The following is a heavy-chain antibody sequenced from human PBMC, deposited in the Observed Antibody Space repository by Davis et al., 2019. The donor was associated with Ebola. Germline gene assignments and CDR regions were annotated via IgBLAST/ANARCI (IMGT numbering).Heavy chain of an antibody. D-gene: IGHD3-3*01. CDR3: ARERFLEWLLSIYYYGMDV. CDR2: ISAGGDNT. CDR1: GFTFSSYA. V-gene: IGHV3-23*01. J-gene: IGHJ6*02. Sequence: PGGSLRLSCAASGFTFSSYAMSWVRQAPGKGLEWVSAISAGGDNTYYADSVKGRFTISRDNSKNTLYLQMNSLRAEDTAVYYCARERFLEWLLSIYYYGMDVWGQGTTVTVSS.